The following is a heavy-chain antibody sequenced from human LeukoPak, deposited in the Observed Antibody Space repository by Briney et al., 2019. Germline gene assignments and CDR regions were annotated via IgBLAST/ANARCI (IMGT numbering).Heavy chain of an antibody. Sequence: GGSLRLSCAASGFTFDDYGMSWVRQAPGKGLQWVSGINWNGGTTGYAASAKGRFTISRDNAKNYLYLQMNSLRAEDTALYYCARDLPSGSSGFSAFDYWGHETLVT. J-gene: IGHJ4*01. CDR3: ARDLPSGSSGFSAFDY. CDR2: INWNGGTT. V-gene: IGHV3-20*04. D-gene: IGHD3-22*01. CDR1: GFTFDDYG.